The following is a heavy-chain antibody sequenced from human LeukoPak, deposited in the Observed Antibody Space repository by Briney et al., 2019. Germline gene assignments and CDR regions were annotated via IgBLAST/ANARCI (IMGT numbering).Heavy chain of an antibody. CDR2: ISSSGSTI. CDR3: ARARYSSSSFDY. Sequence: GGSLRLSCAASGFTFRDYYMSWIRQAPGKGLEWVSYISSSGSTIYYADSVKGRFTISRDNAKNSLYLQMNSLRAEDTAVYYCARARYSSSSFDYWGQGTLVTVSS. V-gene: IGHV3-11*01. D-gene: IGHD6-6*01. CDR1: GFTFRDYY. J-gene: IGHJ4*02.